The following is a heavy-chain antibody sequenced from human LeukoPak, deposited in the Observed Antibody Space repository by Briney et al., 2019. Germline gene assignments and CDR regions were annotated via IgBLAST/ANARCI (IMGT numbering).Heavy chain of an antibody. V-gene: IGHV3-66*01. Sequence: GGSLRLSFEASGFTVSDYYMNWVRQAPGEGLEWVSIIYTGGTTHYADSLKDRFTISRDDSINTLYLQMNSLRAEDTAVYYCARDSSSYYFDYWGQGTLVTVSS. J-gene: IGHJ4*02. CDR2: IYTGGTT. CDR1: GFTVSDYY. D-gene: IGHD6-6*01. CDR3: ARDSSSYYFDY.